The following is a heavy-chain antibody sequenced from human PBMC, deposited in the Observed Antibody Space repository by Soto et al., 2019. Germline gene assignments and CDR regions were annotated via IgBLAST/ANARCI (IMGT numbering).Heavy chain of an antibody. CDR2: INHSGST. CDR3: ARGARGLIEAPFDY. D-gene: IGHD6-13*01. V-gene: IGHV4-34*01. J-gene: IGHJ4*02. Sequence: SETLSLTCTVSGGSISSYYWSWIRQPPGKGLEWIGEINHSGSTNYNPSLKSRVTISVDTSKNQFSLKLSSVTAADTAVYYCARGARGLIEAPFDYWGQGTLVTVSS. CDR1: GGSISSYY.